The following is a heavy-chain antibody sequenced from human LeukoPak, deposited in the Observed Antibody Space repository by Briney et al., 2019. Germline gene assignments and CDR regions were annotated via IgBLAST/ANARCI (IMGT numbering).Heavy chain of an antibody. J-gene: IGHJ4*02. CDR2: IFHSGST. CDR3: ARNAAYNLDY. D-gene: IGHD1-14*01. Sequence: PSETLSLTCGVSGGSLSSGNWWSWVRQPPGKGLEWIGEIFHSGSTNFNPSLKSRVTISIDKSKSQFSLEVTSVTAADTAVYYCARNAAYNLDYWGQGILVTVSS. V-gene: IGHV4-4*02. CDR1: GGSLSSGNW.